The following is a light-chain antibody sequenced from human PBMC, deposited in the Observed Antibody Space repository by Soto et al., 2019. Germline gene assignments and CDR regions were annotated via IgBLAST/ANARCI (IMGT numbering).Light chain of an antibody. J-gene: IGKJ1*01. CDR2: KAS. CDR3: QQYHSYWT. Sequence: DIQMTQSPSTLYASIGDRVSITCRASESIIRWLAWYQQKPGKAPKLLIYKASTLKSGVPSRFSGSGSGTEFTLTISSLQTDDFSTYYCQQYHSYWTFGQGSNVDIK. CDR1: ESIIRW. V-gene: IGKV1-5*03.